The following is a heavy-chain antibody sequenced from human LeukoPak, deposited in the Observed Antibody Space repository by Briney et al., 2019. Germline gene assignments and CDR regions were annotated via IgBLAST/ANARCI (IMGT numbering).Heavy chain of an antibody. V-gene: IGHV3-21*01. CDR3: ARDGIWYNWNDGGVRIDY. D-gene: IGHD1-20*01. Sequence: GGSLRLSCAASGFIFSPYGMTWVRQAPGKGLEWVSTISSNEYPSYTNSVKGRFTVSRDNAKNQPSWKRNSLRAEDTAVYYCARDGIWYNWNDGGVRIDYWGQGTLVTVSS. CDR2: ISSNEYP. J-gene: IGHJ4*02. CDR1: GFIFSPYG.